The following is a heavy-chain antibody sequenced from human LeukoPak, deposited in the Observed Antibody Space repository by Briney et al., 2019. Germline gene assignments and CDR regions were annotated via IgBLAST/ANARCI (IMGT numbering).Heavy chain of an antibody. Sequence: GGSLRLSCAASGFTFSSYWMSWVRQAPGKGLEWVANIKQDGSEKYYVDSVKGRFTIPRDNAKNSLYLQMNSLRAEDTAVYYCARVSRGGIVVVPAAMDYWGQGTLVTVSS. J-gene: IGHJ4*02. CDR3: ARVSRGGIVVVPAAMDY. V-gene: IGHV3-7*01. D-gene: IGHD2-2*01. CDR1: GFTFSSYW. CDR2: IKQDGSEK.